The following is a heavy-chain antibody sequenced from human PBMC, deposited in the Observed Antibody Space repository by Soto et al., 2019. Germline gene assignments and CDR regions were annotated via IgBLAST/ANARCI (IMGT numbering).Heavy chain of an antibody. J-gene: IGHJ6*02. CDR1: GFTFTSSA. CDR3: AAAIAAAGDQHYYYYYGMDV. D-gene: IGHD6-13*01. Sequence: QMQLVQSGPEVKKPGTSVKVSCKASGFTFTSSAVQWVRQARGQRLEWIGWIVVGSGNTNYAQKFQERVTITRDMSTSTAYMELSSLRSEDTAVYYCAAAIAAAGDQHYYYYYGMDVWGQGTTVTVSS. CDR2: IVVGSGNT. V-gene: IGHV1-58*01.